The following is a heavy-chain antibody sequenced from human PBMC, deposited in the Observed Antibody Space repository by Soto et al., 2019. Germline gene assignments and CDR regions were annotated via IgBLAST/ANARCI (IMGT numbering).Heavy chain of an antibody. V-gene: IGHV3-30-3*01. D-gene: IGHD5-18*01. CDR3: ARDSVDSYGFIDGMDV. J-gene: IGHJ6*02. CDR2: ISYDGSNK. Sequence: GGSLRLSCAASGFTFSSYAMHWVRQAPGKGLEWVAVISYDGSNKYYADSVKGRFTISRDNSKNTLYLQMNSLRAEDTAVYYCARDSVDSYGFIDGMDVWGQGTTVTVSS. CDR1: GFTFSSYA.